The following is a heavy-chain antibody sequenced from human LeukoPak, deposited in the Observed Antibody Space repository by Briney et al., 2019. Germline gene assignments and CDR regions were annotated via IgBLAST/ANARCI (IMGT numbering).Heavy chain of an antibody. CDR1: GSTFSSYS. V-gene: IGHV3-48*01. Sequence: GGSLRLSCAASGSTFSSYSMNWVRQAPGKGLEWVSYISSSSSTIYYADSVKGRFTISRDNAKNSLYLQMNSLRAEDTAVYYCANLPTVTRNNFDYWGQGTLVTVSS. J-gene: IGHJ4*02. CDR2: ISSSSSTI. D-gene: IGHD4-17*01. CDR3: ANLPTVTRNNFDY.